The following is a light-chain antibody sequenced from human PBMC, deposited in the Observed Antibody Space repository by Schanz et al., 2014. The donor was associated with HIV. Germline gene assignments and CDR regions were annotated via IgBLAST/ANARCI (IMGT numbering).Light chain of an antibody. CDR1: QSVSND. CDR3: QQSYSPPYT. J-gene: IGKJ2*01. V-gene: IGKV3-15*01. Sequence: EILMTQSPATLSMSPGERATLSCRASQSVSNDLAWYQQKPGQTPRLLIYGASTRATGIPARFSGSGSGTEFTLTISSLQPEDFGTYYCQQSYSPPYTFGRGTNLEIK. CDR2: GAS.